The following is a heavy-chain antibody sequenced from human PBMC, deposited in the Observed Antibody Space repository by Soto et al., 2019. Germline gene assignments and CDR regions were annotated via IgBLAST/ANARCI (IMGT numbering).Heavy chain of an antibody. CDR2: IIPIFGTA. J-gene: IGHJ6*02. Sequence: VASGKVSCKASGGTFSSYAISWVRQAPGQGLEWMGGIIPIFGTANYAQKFQGRVTITADKSTSTAYMELSSLRSEDTAVYYCGGYCSSTSCSGGMDVWGQGTTVTVSS. CDR3: GGYCSSTSCSGGMDV. V-gene: IGHV1-69*06. D-gene: IGHD2-2*01. CDR1: GGTFSSYA.